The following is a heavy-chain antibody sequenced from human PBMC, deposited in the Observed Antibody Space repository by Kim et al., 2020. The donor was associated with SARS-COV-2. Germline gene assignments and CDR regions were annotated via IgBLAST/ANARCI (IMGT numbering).Heavy chain of an antibody. V-gene: IGHV4-39*01. CDR2: IYYSGST. Sequence: SETLSLTYTVSGGSISSSSYYWGWIRQPPGKGLEWIGSIYYSGSTYYNPSLKSRVTISVDTSKNQFSLKLSSVTAADTAVYYCARQEGYFDWLYRFDYWGQGTLVTVSS. J-gene: IGHJ4*02. D-gene: IGHD3-9*01. CDR1: GGSISSSSYY. CDR3: ARQEGYFDWLYRFDY.